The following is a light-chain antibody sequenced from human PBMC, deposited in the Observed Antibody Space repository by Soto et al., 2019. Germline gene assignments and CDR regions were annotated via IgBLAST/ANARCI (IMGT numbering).Light chain of an antibody. CDR3: SSYSTSSNLV. Sequence: QSALTQPASVSGSPGQSITISCSGTNTDVGAYDYVSWYQQHPGKAPKLILYDVINRPSGVSDRFSGSKSGNTASLTISGLQAEDEAEYFCSSYSTSSNLVFGTGTKVTVL. CDR1: NTDVGAYDY. J-gene: IGLJ1*01. CDR2: DVI. V-gene: IGLV2-14*03.